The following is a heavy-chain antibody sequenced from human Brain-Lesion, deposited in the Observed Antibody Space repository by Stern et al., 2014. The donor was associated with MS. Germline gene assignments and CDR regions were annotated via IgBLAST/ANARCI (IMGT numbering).Heavy chain of an antibody. V-gene: IGHV3-7*01. J-gene: IGHJ5*02. Sequence: EDQLVESGGDLVQPGGSLRLSCVASGFTFSDYWLTWVRQAPGKGLQGVANINQDGSDKNYVDSVKGRFTISRDNAKNSLYLQMNSLRVDDTAVYYCARIDRGNYDFWSGYYDYWFDPWGQGTLVTVSS. CDR2: INQDGSDK. CDR3: ARIDRGNYDFWSGYYDYWFDP. D-gene: IGHD3-3*01. CDR1: GFTFSDYW.